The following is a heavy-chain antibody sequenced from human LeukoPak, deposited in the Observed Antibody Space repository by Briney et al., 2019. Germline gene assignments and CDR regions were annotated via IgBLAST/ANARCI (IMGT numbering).Heavy chain of an antibody. V-gene: IGHV3-15*07. Sequence: GGSLRLSCAASGFTFGNAWMNWVRQAPGKGLEWVGRIKSKTDGGTTDYAAPVKGRFTISRDDSKNTLYLQMNSLKTEDTAVYYCTTDTVYYDSSGYYSYYFDYWGQGTLVTVSS. CDR2: IKSKTDGGTT. J-gene: IGHJ4*02. CDR1: GFTFGNAW. CDR3: TTDTVYYDSSGYYSYYFDY. D-gene: IGHD3-22*01.